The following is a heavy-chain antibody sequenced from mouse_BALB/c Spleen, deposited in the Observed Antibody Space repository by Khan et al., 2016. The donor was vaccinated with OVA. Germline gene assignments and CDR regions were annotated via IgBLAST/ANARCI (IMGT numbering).Heavy chain of an antibody. CDR1: GYIFTSYV. D-gene: IGHD2-10*02. CDR2: INPYNDDT. CDR3: SRKEEYGHYGFDY. V-gene: IGHV1S136*01. J-gene: IGHJ2*01. Sequence: VQLQQSGPELVKPGTSVKMSCKASGYIFTSYVLHWVKQKPGEGLEWIGYINPYNDDTKYNEKFKGKATLTSDKSSSTAYMELSSLTSEDSAVYLCSRKEEYGHYGFDYWGQGTTLTVSS.